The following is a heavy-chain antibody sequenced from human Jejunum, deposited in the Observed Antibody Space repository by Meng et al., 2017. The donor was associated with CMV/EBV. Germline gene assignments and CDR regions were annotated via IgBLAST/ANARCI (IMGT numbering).Heavy chain of an antibody. CDR2: MNPYSGNT. CDR3: ARGYWSRHNSGSFDN. J-gene: IGHJ4*02. V-gene: IGHV1-8*01. Sequence: SGYTFTSYDIHWVRQATGQGLEWMGWMNPYSGNTGSAQSFQGRVTLTSNTSIGTAYMELNSLRSEDTAVYYCARGYWSRHNSGSFDNWGQGTLVTVSS. D-gene: IGHD3-10*01. CDR1: GYTFTSYD.